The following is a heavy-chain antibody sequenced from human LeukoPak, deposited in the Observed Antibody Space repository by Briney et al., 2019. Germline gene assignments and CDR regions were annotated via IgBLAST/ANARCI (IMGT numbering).Heavy chain of an antibody. CDR2: IYYSGST. Sequence: SETLSLTCSVSDYSISNGYYWGWIRQPPGKGLEWIGSIYYSGSTYYNPSLKSRVTISVDTSKNQFSLKLSSVTAADTAVYYCARDYYYDSSGYSGRRRYYFDYWGQGTLVTVSS. V-gene: IGHV4-38-2*02. D-gene: IGHD3-22*01. J-gene: IGHJ4*02. CDR3: ARDYYYDSSGYSGRRRYYFDY. CDR1: DYSISNGYY.